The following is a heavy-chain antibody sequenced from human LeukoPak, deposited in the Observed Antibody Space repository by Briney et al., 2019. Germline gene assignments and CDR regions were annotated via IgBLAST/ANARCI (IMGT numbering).Heavy chain of an antibody. CDR1: GGSISSGGYY. Sequence: SETLSLTCTVSGGSISSGGYYWSWIRQPPGKGLEWIGYIHYSGSTNYNPSLKSRVTISIDTSKNQFSLKLSAVTAADTAVYYCARVIGYCSSSSCYRVYYGMDVWGQGTTVTVSS. D-gene: IGHD2-2*02. J-gene: IGHJ6*02. CDR3: ARVIGYCSSSSCYRVYYGMDV. V-gene: IGHV4-61*08. CDR2: IHYSGST.